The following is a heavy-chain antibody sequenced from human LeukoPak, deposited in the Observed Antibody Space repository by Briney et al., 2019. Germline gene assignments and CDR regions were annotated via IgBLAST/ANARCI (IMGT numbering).Heavy chain of an antibody. CDR1: GFTFGDYA. D-gene: IGHD1-26*01. CDR3: TRSRVFEWELPPKYYFDY. CDR2: IRSKAYGGTT. J-gene: IGHJ4*02. V-gene: IGHV3-49*04. Sequence: GGSLRLSCTASGFTFGDYAMSWVRQAPGKGLEWVGFIRSKAYGGTTEYAASVKGRFTISRDDSKSIAYLQMNSLKTEDTAVYYCTRSRVFEWELPPKYYFDYWGQGTLVTVSS.